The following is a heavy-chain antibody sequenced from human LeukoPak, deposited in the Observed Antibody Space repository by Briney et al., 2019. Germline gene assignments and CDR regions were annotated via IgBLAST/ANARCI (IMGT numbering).Heavy chain of an antibody. J-gene: IGHJ4*02. D-gene: IGHD6-13*01. CDR2: ISPSGGST. CDR1: GFTFSNYD. V-gene: IGHV3-23*01. CDR3: ARDFKGHSSSFRD. Sequence: GGSLRLSCLGSGFTFSNYDMSWVRQAPGKGLEWVSSISPSGGSTNYADSVKGRFTISRDNSKNTVYLQMNRLRAEDTAVYYCARDFKGHSSSFRDWGQGTLVTVSS.